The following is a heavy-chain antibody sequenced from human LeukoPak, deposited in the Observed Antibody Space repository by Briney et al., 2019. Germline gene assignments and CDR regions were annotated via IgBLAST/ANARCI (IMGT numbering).Heavy chain of an antibody. CDR2: IYYSGRT. J-gene: IGHJ4*02. CDR3: ARVSNDGYSYARGGFDY. V-gene: IGHV4-31*03. D-gene: IGHD5-18*01. CDR1: GGSISSGGYF. Sequence: SETLSLTCTVSGGSISSGGYFWNWIRQHPGKGLEWIGYIYYSGRTYYNPSLKSRVTISVDTSKNQFSLKLSSVTAADTAVYYCARVSNDGYSYARGGFDYWGQGTLVTVSS.